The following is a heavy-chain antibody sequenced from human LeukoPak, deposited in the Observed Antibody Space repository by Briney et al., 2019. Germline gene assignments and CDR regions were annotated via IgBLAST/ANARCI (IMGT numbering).Heavy chain of an antibody. J-gene: IGHJ4*02. D-gene: IGHD2-2*01. CDR3: AKEEVPNDY. Sequence: GGSLRLSCAVSGFTLNSNAMRWVRQAPGKWLEWVSGISRMGVTTYYADSVKGRFTISRDTSKNTLYLQMNTLRPEDTAVYYCAKEEVPNDYWGQGTLVTVSS. CDR1: GFTLNSNA. V-gene: IGHV3-23*01. CDR2: ISRMGVTT.